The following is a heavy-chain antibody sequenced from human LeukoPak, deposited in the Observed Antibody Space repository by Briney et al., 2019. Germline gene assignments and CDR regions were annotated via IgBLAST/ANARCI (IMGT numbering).Heavy chain of an antibody. J-gene: IGHJ5*02. CDR2: ISAYNGNT. CDR1: GYTLTSYG. D-gene: IGHD6-13*01. CDR3: ARTTVGQQLVLGGFDP. Sequence: ASVKVSCKASGYTLTSYGISWVRQAPGQGLEWMGWISAYNGNTNYAQKLQGRVTMTTDTSTSTAYMKLRSLRSDDTAVYYCARTTVGQQLVLGGFDPWGQGTLVTVSS. V-gene: IGHV1-18*01.